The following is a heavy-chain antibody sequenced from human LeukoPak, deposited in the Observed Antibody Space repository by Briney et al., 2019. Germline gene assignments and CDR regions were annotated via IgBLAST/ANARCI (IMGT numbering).Heavy chain of an antibody. CDR3: ARDPSGSYEHVQH. J-gene: IGHJ1*01. V-gene: IGHV1-2*02. CDR2: INPNSGGT. D-gene: IGHD1-26*01. CDR1: GYTFTGYY. Sequence: ASVKVSCKASGYTFTGYYMHWVRQAPGQGLEWMGWINPNSGGTNYAQKFQGRVTMTRDTSISTAYMELSRLRSDDTAVYYCARDPSGSYEHVQHWGQGTLVTVSS.